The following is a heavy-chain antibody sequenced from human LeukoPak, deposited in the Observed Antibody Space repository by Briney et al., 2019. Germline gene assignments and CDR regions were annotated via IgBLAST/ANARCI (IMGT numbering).Heavy chain of an antibody. D-gene: IGHD6-19*01. CDR2: ISTYDGNT. V-gene: IGHV1-18*01. J-gene: IGHJ3*02. CDR1: GYTFNTYG. Sequence: ASVTVSFKASGYTFNTYGISWVRQAPGQGLEWMGWISTYDGNTNYAQNLQGRVTMTTDTSTRTAYMELRSLRSGDTAVYYCARWSYSSDWYFGTFDIWGQGTTVTISS. CDR3: ARWSYSSDWYFGTFDI.